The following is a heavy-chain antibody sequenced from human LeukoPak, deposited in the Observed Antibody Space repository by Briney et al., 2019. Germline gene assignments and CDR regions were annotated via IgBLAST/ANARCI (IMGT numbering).Heavy chain of an antibody. CDR3: ARDASSGWPGSLMV. CDR2: IYYSGST. D-gene: IGHD6-19*01. CDR1: GGSISSYY. J-gene: IGHJ6*04. V-gene: IGHV4-59*01. Sequence: SETLSLTCTVSGGSISSYYWSWIRQPPGKGLEWIGYIYYSGSTNYNPSLKSRIAISVDTSKNQFSLKLNSVTAADTAVYYCARDASSGWPGSLMVWGKGTTVTVSS.